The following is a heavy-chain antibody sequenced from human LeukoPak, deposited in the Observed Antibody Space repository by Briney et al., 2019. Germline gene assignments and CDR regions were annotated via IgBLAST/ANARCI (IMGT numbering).Heavy chain of an antibody. V-gene: IGHV1-18*01. D-gene: IGHD5-24*01. J-gene: IGHJ6*03. Sequence: GASVKVSCKASGYTFTSYGISWVRQAPGQGLEWMGWISAYNGNTNYAQKFQGRVTMTRDTSISTAYMELSRLRSDDTAVYYCARDPGEMATIGKYYYYMDVWGKGTTVTISS. CDR1: GYTFTSYG. CDR3: ARDPGEMATIGKYYYYMDV. CDR2: ISAYNGNT.